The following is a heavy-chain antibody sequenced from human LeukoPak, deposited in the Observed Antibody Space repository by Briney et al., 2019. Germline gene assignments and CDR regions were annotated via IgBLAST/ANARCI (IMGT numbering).Heavy chain of an antibody. V-gene: IGHV3-23*01. Sequence: GTLRLSCAASGFTFSSHGMNWVRQAPGKGLEWVSGISPNGVITYYADSVKGRFTISRDNSKNTLFLQMNSLRAEDTAVYYCAKGSVPVVAMNAFEIWGQGTMVTVSS. CDR2: ISPNGVIT. D-gene: IGHD2-2*01. CDR3: AKGSVPVVAMNAFEI. CDR1: GFTFSSHG. J-gene: IGHJ3*02.